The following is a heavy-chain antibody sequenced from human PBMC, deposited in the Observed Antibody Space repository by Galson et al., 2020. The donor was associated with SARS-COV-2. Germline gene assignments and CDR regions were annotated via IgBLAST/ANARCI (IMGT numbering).Heavy chain of an antibody. Sequence: GGSLRLSCAASGFTFSSYAMHWVRQAPGKGLEWVAVISYDGSNKYYADSVKGRFTISRDNSKNTLYLQMNSLRAEDTAVYYCASSLALDPFEYLGQGTLVTVSS. J-gene: IGHJ4*02. V-gene: IGHV3-30*04. CDR1: GFTFSSYA. CDR3: ASSLALDPFEY. CDR2: ISYDGSNK. D-gene: IGHD1-1*01.